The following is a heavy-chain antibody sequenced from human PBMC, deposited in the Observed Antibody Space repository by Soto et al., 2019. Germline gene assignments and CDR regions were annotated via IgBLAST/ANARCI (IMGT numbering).Heavy chain of an antibody. CDR3: ARDGGYCTNGVCYTTDY. D-gene: IGHD2-8*01. J-gene: IGHJ4*02. V-gene: IGHV1-46*03. CDR1: GYTFTSYY. Sequence: QVQLVQSGAEVKKPGASVKVSCKASGYTFTSYYMHWVRQAPGQGLEWMGIINPSGGSTSYAQKFQGGVTMTRDTSTSTVYMELSSLRSEDTAVYYCARDGGYCTNGVCYTTDYWGQGTLVTVSS. CDR2: INPSGGST.